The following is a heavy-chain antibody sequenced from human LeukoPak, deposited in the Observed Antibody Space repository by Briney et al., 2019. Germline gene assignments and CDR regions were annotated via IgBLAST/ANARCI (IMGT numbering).Heavy chain of an antibody. CDR3: ARRRFCSSGSCYSDY. J-gene: IGHJ4*02. Sequence: PGGSLRHSRAASGFTFSPYWMSWVSQAPRRGLDRVANIKPDGTETYYVDSVKGRFTISRDNDKNSLYLQLNSLRAEDTAVYYCARRRFCSSGSCYSDYWGQGTLVTVSS. V-gene: IGHV3-7*04. CDR1: GFTFSPYW. CDR2: IKPDGTET. D-gene: IGHD2-15*01.